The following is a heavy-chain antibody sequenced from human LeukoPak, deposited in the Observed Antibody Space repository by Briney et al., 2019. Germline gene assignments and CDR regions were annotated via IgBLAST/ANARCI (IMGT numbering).Heavy chain of an antibody. D-gene: IGHD6-19*01. CDR3: ARELEEAVAGIFDY. Sequence: SQTLSLTCTVSGGSISSGDYYWSWIRQPPGKGLEWIGYIYYSGSTYYNPSLKSRVTISVDTSKNQFSLKLSSVTAADTAVYYCARELEEAVAGIFDYWGQGTLVTVSS. CDR2: IYYSGST. V-gene: IGHV4-30-4*01. CDR1: GGSISSGDYY. J-gene: IGHJ4*02.